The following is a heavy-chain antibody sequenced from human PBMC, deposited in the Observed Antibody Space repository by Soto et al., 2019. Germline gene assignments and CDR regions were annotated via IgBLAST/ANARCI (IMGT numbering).Heavy chain of an antibody. J-gene: IGHJ4*02. Sequence: PGGSLRLSCAASGFTFSSYAMHWVRQAPSKGLEWVALISYDGSDKDYADSVKGRFTISRDNSRNTLSLQMNSLRAEGTAVYYCAGLSTGWPQYYFDYWGQGTLVTVSS. CDR3: AGLSTGWPQYYFDY. V-gene: IGHV3-30-3*01. D-gene: IGHD6-19*01. CDR2: ISYDGSDK. CDR1: GFTFSSYA.